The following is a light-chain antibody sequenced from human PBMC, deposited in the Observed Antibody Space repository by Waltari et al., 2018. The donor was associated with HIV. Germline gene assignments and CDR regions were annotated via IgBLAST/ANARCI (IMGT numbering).Light chain of an antibody. V-gene: IGLV2-23*01. CDR2: EGI. J-gene: IGLJ3*02. CDR3: CSYAGSSNWV. Sequence: QSALTQPASVSGSPGQSITISCTGSSSDVGNYNLVSWYQQHPGKAPKLMIYEGIKRPSGVSNRLSVSRSGNTASLTIPGLQAEYESDYYCCSYAGSSNWVFGGGTKLTVL. CDR1: SSDVGNYNL.